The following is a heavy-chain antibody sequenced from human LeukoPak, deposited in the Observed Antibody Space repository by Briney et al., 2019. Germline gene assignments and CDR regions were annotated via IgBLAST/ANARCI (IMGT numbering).Heavy chain of an antibody. Sequence: ASETLSLTCAVYGGSFTGYYWSWIRQPPGKSLEWIGEINSGGSTNYNPSLESRVIISVDTSKNQFSLKMGSVRAADTAVYYCAREDCSGGDCTSFDYWGQGTLVTVSS. CDR2: INSGGST. CDR3: AREDCSGGDCTSFDY. J-gene: IGHJ4*02. D-gene: IGHD2-21*02. V-gene: IGHV4-34*01. CDR1: GGSFTGYY.